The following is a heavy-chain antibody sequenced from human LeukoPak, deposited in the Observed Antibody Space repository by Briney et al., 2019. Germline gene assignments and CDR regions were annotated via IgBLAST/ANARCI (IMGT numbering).Heavy chain of an antibody. J-gene: IGHJ1*01. CDR2: IYYSGST. V-gene: IGHV4-38-2*02. CDR3: ARQSGYSGYNEFDD. CDR1: GYAISSGFY. D-gene: IGHD5-12*01. Sequence: SETLSLTCTVSGYAISSGFYWGWIRQPPGKGLEWIGIIYYSGSTYSKPSLKSRVTMSVDTSKNQFSLKLNSVTAADTAVYYCARQSGYSGYNEFDDWGQGTLVTVSS.